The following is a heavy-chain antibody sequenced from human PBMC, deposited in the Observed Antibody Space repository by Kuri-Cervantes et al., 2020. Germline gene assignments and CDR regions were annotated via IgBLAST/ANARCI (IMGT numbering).Heavy chain of an antibody. Sequence: GGSLRLSCAASEFTFSSYAMNWVRQAPGKGLQWVSTLSVSGATIYYADSVKGRFTISRDNAKNSLYLQMNSLRAEDTAVYYCARDGSYDYVWGSYRYTPSEAFDIWGQGTMVTVSS. CDR3: ARDGSYDYVWGSYRYTPSEAFDI. J-gene: IGHJ3*02. D-gene: IGHD3-16*02. V-gene: IGHV3-48*04. CDR1: EFTFSSYA. CDR2: LSVSGATI.